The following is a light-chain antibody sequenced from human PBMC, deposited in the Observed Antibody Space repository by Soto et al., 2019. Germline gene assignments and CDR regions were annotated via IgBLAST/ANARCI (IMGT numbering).Light chain of an antibody. CDR2: EVS. CDR1: SSDVGGYNY. Sequence: QSALTQPASVSGSPGQSITISCTGTSSDVGGYNYVSWYQQHPGKAPKLMIFEVSNRPSGVSIRFSGSKSGNTASLTISGLQAEDEADYYCSSYTSKSSLIFGGGTKLTVL. V-gene: IGLV2-14*01. CDR3: SSYTSKSSLI. J-gene: IGLJ2*01.